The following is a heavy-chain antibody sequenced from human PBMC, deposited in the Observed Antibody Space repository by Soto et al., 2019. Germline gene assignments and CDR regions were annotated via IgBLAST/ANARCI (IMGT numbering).Heavy chain of an antibody. D-gene: IGHD2-15*01. CDR1: GFTVSSNY. CDR2: IYSGGSA. J-gene: IGHJ6*03. Sequence: GGSLRLSCAASGFTVSSNYMSWVRQAPGKGLEWVSVIYSGGSAYYADSVKGRYTISRDNSKNTLYLQMNSLRAEDTAVYYCARDVCSGVSCYSGIFARYYYYYMDVWGKGTTVTVSS. V-gene: IGHV3-66*01. CDR3: ARDVCSGVSCYSGIFARYYYYYMDV.